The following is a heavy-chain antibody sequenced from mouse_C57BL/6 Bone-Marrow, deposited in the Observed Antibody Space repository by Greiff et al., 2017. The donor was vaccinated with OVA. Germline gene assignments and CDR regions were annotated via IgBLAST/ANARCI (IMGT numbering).Heavy chain of an antibody. D-gene: IGHD4-1*01. J-gene: IGHJ3*01. Sequence: QVQLQQSGAELVRPGSSVKLSCKASGYTFTSYWMDWVKQRPGQGLEWIGNIYPSDSETHYNQKFKDKATLTVDKSSSTAYMQLSSLTSEDSAVYYCARGVGRGGFAYWGQGALVTVSA. CDR3: ARGVGRGGFAY. V-gene: IGHV1-61*01. CDR1: GYTFTSYW. CDR2: IYPSDSET.